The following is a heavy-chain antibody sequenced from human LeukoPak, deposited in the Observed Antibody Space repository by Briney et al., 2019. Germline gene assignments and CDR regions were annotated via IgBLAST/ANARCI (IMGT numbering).Heavy chain of an antibody. CDR2: IIPIFGTA. CDR1: GGTFSSYA. Sequence: SVKVSCKASGGTFSSYAISWVRQAPGQGLEWMGGIIPIFGTANYAQKFQGRVTITADESTSTAYMELSSLRSEDTAVYYCARGASYDFWSGYPAAYWGQGTLVTVSS. CDR3: ARGASYDFWSGYPAAY. V-gene: IGHV1-69*13. D-gene: IGHD3-3*01. J-gene: IGHJ4*02.